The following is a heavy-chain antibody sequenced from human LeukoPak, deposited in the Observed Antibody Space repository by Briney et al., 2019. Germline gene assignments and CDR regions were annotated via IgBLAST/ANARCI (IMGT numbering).Heavy chain of an antibody. J-gene: IGHJ4*02. D-gene: IGHD4-23*01. CDR3: AKATLRTTVVKGVLDY. CDR2: ISGSGGST. V-gene: IGHV3-23*01. CDR1: GFTFSSYA. Sequence: PGGSLRLSCAASGFTFSSYAMSWVRQAPGKGLEWVSAISGSGGSTYYADSVKGRFTISRGNSKNTLYLQMNSLRAEDTAVYYCAKATLRTTVVKGVLDYWGQGTLVTVSS.